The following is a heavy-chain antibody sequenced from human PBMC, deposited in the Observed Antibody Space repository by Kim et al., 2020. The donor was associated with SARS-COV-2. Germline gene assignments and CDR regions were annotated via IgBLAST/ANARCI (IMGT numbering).Heavy chain of an antibody. D-gene: IGHD3-10*01. V-gene: IGHV3-30-3*01. CDR3: ARGNYYESVSLSDYYNGMDV. CDR2: ISYDGRNK. Sequence: GGSLRLSCAASGLTFDDSAMNWVRQAPGKGLEWVAVISYDGRNKEYADSVKGRLSISRDNSKSTLSLQMNSLRVEDTAVYYCARGNYYESVSLSDYYNGMDVWGQGTTVTVSS. J-gene: IGHJ6*02. CDR1: GLTFDDSA.